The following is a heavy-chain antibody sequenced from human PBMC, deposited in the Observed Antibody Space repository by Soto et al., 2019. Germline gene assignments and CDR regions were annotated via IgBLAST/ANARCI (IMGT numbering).Heavy chain of an antibody. V-gene: IGHV4-39*01. CDR2: IYYSGST. Sequence: SETLSLTCTVSGGSISSSSYYWGWIRQPPGKGLEWIGSIYYSGSTYYNPSLKSRVTISVDTSKNQFSLKLSSATAADTAVYYCATRTDIIAAAGSEYFQHWGQGTLVTVSS. CDR3: ATRTDIIAAAGSEYFQH. CDR1: GGSISSSSYY. D-gene: IGHD6-13*01. J-gene: IGHJ1*01.